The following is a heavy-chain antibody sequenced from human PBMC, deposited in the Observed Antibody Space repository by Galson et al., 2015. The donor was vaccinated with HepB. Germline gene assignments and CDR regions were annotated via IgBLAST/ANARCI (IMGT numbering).Heavy chain of an antibody. CDR1: GFTFSSYW. D-gene: IGHD1-14*01. CDR2: IKDDGSET. CDR3: AKHPNPNGY. Sequence: SLRLTCAASGFTFSSYWMTWVRQAPGKGLEWVANIKDDGSETNYVDSVKGRFTISRDNSKNTLYLQMNSLRAEDTAVYYCAKHPNPNGYWGQGTLVTVSS. V-gene: IGHV3-7*03. J-gene: IGHJ4*02.